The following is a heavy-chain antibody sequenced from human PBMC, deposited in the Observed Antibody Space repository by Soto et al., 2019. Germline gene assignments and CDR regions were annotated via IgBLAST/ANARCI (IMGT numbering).Heavy chain of an antibody. V-gene: IGHV3-15*01. CDR3: TTDPGDYEDF. Sequence: VQLVESGGGFVKSGGSLRLSCEGSGFTFINAWMSWVRQAPGKGLEWVGRIKSRTDGGAADYAAPVRGRFSISRDDSKNTLYLQMNSLKIEDSALYYCTTDPGDYEDFWGQRTLVTVSS. D-gene: IGHD4-17*01. CDR1: GFTFINAW. J-gene: IGHJ4*02. CDR2: IKSRTDGGAA.